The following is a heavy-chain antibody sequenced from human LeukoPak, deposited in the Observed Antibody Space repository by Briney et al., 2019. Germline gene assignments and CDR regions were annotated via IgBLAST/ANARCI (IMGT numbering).Heavy chain of an antibody. Sequence: PSETLSLTCAVYGGSFSGYYWSWIRQPPGKGLEWIGYVYYSGSTNYNPSLKSRVTISVDTSKNQFSLELSSVTAADTAVYYYARWARDGYNYYYYYMDVWGKGTTVTISS. CDR3: ARWARDGYNYYYYYMDV. CDR1: GGSFSGYY. CDR2: VYYSGST. J-gene: IGHJ6*03. D-gene: IGHD5-24*01. V-gene: IGHV4-59*01.